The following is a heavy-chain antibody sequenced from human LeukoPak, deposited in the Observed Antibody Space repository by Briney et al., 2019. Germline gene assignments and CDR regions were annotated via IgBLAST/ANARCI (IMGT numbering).Heavy chain of an antibody. CDR3: ARQDRTSSGWYRDFDY. Sequence: SETLSLTCTVSGGSISSYYWSWLRQPPGKGLEWIGYIYYSGSTNYNPSLMSRVTISVDTSKNQFSLKLSSVTAADTAVYYCARQDRTSSGWYRDFDYWGQGTLVTVSS. CDR2: IYYSGST. V-gene: IGHV4-59*08. D-gene: IGHD6-19*01. CDR1: GGSISSYY. J-gene: IGHJ4*02.